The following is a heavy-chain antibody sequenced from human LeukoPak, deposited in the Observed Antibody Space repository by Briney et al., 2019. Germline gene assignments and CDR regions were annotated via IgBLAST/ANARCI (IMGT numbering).Heavy chain of an antibody. D-gene: IGHD3-22*01. CDR3: ARDRDYYYDSSGYYLFDY. V-gene: IGHV3-48*03. CDR1: GFTFSSYE. CDR2: ISSSGSTI. Sequence: GGSLRLSCAASGFTFSSYEMNWVRQAPGKGLEWVSYISSSGSTIYYADSVKGRSTISRDNAKNSLYLQMNSLRAEDTAVYYCARDRDYYYDSSGYYLFDYWGQGTLVTVSS. J-gene: IGHJ4*02.